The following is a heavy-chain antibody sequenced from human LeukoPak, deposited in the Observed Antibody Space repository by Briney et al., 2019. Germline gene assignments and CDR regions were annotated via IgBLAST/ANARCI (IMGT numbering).Heavy chain of an antibody. Sequence: SETLSLTCTVSRGSISPDHCAWIRQPPGKGLEWIGYIFYNGRARYNPSLEGRATLTVDMSKNQVSLKLRSVTAADTAMYYCARLVDGANTRVDSWGQGTLVTVPS. CDR2: IFYNGRA. D-gene: IGHD4/OR15-4a*01. CDR1: RGSISPDH. V-gene: IGHV4-59*12. CDR3: ARLVDGANTRVDS. J-gene: IGHJ4*02.